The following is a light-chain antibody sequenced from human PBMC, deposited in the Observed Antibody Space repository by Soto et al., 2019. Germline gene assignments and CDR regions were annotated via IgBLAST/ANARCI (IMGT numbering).Light chain of an antibody. V-gene: IGLV1-44*01. CDR1: SSTIGSNT. J-gene: IGLJ3*02. Sequence: QSVLTQPPSASGPPGQRVTISCSGSSSTIGSNTVDWYQQLPGTAPKLLIYSHDQRPLGVPHRFSASRSGTSASLAISGLPRGDEGIYYCEVWGNYFGGPGVFGGGTKLTVL. CDR3: EVWGNYFGGPGV. CDR2: SHD.